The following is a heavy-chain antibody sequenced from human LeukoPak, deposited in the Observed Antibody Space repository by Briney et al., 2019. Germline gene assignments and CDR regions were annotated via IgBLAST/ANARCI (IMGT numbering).Heavy chain of an antibody. CDR2: IHYTGST. CDR1: GGSINSHY. V-gene: IGHV4-59*08. D-gene: IGHD1-26*01. CDR3: ATNRVGTYDRPFDI. Sequence: PSETLSLTCIVSGGSINSHYWSWIRQPPGKGLEWIGDIHYTGSTKYNPSVKSRVTISIDTSKNQFSLELSSVTATDTAVYFCATNRVGTYDRPFDIWGQGTMVTVSS. J-gene: IGHJ3*02.